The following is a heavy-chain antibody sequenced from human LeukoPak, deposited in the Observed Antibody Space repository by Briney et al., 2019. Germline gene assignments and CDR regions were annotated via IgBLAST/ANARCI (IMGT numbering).Heavy chain of an antibody. CDR3: AKDISIAVAALGY. Sequence: GGSLRLSCAASGFTFNNAYMCWVRQAPGKGLEWVSGISWNSGSIGYADSVKGRFTISRDNAKNSLYLQMNSLRAEDTALYYCAKDISIAVAALGYWGQGTLVTVSS. CDR1: GFTFNNAY. J-gene: IGHJ4*02. D-gene: IGHD6-19*01. V-gene: IGHV3-9*01. CDR2: ISWNSGSI.